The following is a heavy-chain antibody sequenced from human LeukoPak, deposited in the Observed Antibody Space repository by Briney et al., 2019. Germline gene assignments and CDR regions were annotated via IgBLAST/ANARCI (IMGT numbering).Heavy chain of an antibody. CDR3: AKDWEMRYWQGGFDS. V-gene: IGHV1-2*02. Sequence: ASVKVSCTATGYNFIVYYIHWLRQAPGHGLGWMGWIDPRTGDTHYAQHFRDRFSLTRDTSSSTAYVDLSRLTSDDTAIYFCAKDWEMRYWQGGFDSWGQGTLLTVSS. J-gene: IGHJ4*02. D-gene: IGHD2-15*01. CDR2: IDPRTGDT. CDR1: GYNFIVYY.